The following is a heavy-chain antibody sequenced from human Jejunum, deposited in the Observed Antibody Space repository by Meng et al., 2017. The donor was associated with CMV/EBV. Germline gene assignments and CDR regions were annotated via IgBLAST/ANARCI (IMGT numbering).Heavy chain of an antibody. V-gene: IGHV4-59*01. D-gene: IGHD2-2*02. CDR1: SITSYY. CDR3: ARGPRYCGSTNCYTHDY. CDR2: IYNSGST. J-gene: IGHJ4*02. Sequence: SITSYYGSWIRPPPGKGLEWIAYIYNSGSTNYNPSLKSRVTISVDTSKNQFSLKLSSVTPADTAVYYCARGPRYCGSTNCYTHDYWGQGTRVTVSS.